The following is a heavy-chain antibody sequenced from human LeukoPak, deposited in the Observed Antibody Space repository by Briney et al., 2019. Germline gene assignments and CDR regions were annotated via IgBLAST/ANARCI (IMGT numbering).Heavy chain of an antibody. Sequence: GGSLRLSCKGSGYSFTSYWIGWVRQMPGKGLEWMGIIYPDDSDTRYSPSFEGQVIISVDKSISTAYLQWSSLEASDTATYYCARHGHCTTGVCYSNYYYYMDVWGKGTTVTVSS. V-gene: IGHV5-51*01. CDR2: IYPDDSDT. CDR1: GYSFTSYW. J-gene: IGHJ6*03. CDR3: ARHGHCTTGVCYSNYYYYMDV. D-gene: IGHD2-8*01.